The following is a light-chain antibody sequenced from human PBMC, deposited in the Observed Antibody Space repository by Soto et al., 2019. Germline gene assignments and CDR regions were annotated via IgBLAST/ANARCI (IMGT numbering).Light chain of an antibody. CDR1: SSVVGSYNL. CDR2: EGS. CDR3: CSYAGSSTYV. V-gene: IGLV2-23*01. J-gene: IGLJ1*01. Sequence: SGLTQPAAVSGSPEQKITISCTGTSSVVGSYNLVSWYQQHPGKAPKLMIYEGSKRPSGVSNRFSGSKSGNTASLTISGLQAEDEADYYCCSYAGSSTYVFGTGTKVTVL.